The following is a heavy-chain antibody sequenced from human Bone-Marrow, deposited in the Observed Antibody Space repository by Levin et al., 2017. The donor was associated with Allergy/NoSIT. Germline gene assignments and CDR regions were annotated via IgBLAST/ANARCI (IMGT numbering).Heavy chain of an antibody. D-gene: IGHD1-26*01. V-gene: IGHV1-69*13. CDR1: GGTFRGYA. Sequence: ASVKVSCKASGGTFRGYAFTWVPQAPGQGLEWMGGIIPILGTPNYAQKNQGRVTILADESTSTAYMELTNLTSEDTAVYYCATTMVGANNGLDVWGQGTTVTVSS. CDR2: IIPILGTP. J-gene: IGHJ6*02. CDR3: ATTMVGANNGLDV.